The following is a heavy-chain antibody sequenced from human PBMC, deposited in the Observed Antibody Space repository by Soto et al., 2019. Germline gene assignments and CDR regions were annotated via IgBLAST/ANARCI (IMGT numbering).Heavy chain of an antibody. D-gene: IGHD1-26*01. J-gene: IGHJ4*02. CDR2: VDPDDSYT. Sequence: GESLKISCEGSGYRFTAHCISWVRQMPGKGLEWMGRVDPDDSYTDYSPSFRGHVTISADKSTNTAYLQWSSLKASDTAIYYCARQLWERGTASIFEYWGQGTPVTVS. CDR3: ARQLWERGTASIFEY. CDR1: GYRFTAHC. V-gene: IGHV5-10-1*01.